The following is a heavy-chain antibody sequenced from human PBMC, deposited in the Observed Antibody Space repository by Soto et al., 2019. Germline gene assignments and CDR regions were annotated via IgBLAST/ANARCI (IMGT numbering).Heavy chain of an antibody. J-gene: IGHJ4*02. V-gene: IGHV3-74*01. Sequence: EVQLVESEGNVLQPGGSLRLSCAASGFISSSYWMHWVRQAPGKGLVWVSRINRDGSRTDYADSVKGRFAVSRDNAKNTVLLQMNSLRADDTAVYYCARGVNGYYYVDYWGQGTRVTVSS. D-gene: IGHD2-8*01. CDR2: INRDGSRT. CDR3: ARGVNGYYYVDY. CDR1: GFISSSYW.